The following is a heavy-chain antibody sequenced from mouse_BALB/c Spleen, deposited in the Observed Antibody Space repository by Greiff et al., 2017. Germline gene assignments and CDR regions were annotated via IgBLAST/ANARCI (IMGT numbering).Heavy chain of an antibody. V-gene: IGHV2-6-7*01. Sequence: QVQLKQSGPGLVAPSQTLSISCTVSGFSLTSYGVCWVRQPPGKGLEWLGMIWGEGSTNYNSALKSRLSISTDNTKSQVFLKMNSLQTDDTARYDGARDRGGGNYAWFADWGQGTLVTVSA. CDR2: IWGEGST. CDR1: GFSLTSYG. CDR3: ARDRGGGNYAWFAD. D-gene: IGHD2-1*01. J-gene: IGHJ3*01.